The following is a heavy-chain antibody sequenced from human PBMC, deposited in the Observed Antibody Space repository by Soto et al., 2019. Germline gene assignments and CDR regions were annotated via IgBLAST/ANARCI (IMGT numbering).Heavy chain of an antibody. CDR3: ALTCPVTTCHWYDL. CDR1: GGSISSGDYY. CDR2: IYYSGST. J-gene: IGHJ5*02. V-gene: IGHV4-30-4*01. D-gene: IGHD4-17*01. Sequence: NPSETLSLTCTVSGGSISSGDYYWSWIRQPPGKSLEWIGYIYYSGSTYYNPSLKSRGTISVDTSKNQFSLKLSSVTAADTAVYYCALTCPVTTCHWYDLWGEGTLVIVSA.